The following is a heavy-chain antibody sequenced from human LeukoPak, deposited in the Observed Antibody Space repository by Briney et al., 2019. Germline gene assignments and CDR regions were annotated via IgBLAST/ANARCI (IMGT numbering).Heavy chain of an antibody. J-gene: IGHJ4*02. Sequence: GGSLRLSCVASGFTFSSYGMHWVRQAPGKGLEWVAVISYDGSNKYYADSVKGRFTISRDNSKNTLYLQMNSLRAEDTAVYYCAKDRRVWYCSSTSCPGGYFDYWGQGTLVTVSS. V-gene: IGHV3-30*18. CDR2: ISYDGSNK. CDR3: AKDRRVWYCSSTSCPGGYFDY. D-gene: IGHD2-2*01. CDR1: GFTFSSYG.